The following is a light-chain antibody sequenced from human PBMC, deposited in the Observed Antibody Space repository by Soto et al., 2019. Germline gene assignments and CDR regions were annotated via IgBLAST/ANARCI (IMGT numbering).Light chain of an antibody. CDR3: QQYGSSPLT. V-gene: IGKV3-20*01. CDR1: QSVRNSY. CDR2: GAS. Sequence: TQSPATLSVSPGERATLSCRASQSVRNSYVAWHQQKVGQAPRLLIYGASSRATGIPDRFSGSGSGTDFTLTISRLEPEDFAVYYCQQYGSSPLTFGGGTKVDIK. J-gene: IGKJ4*01.